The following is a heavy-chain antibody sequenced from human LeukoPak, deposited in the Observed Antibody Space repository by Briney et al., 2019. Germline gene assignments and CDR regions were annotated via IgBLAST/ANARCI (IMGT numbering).Heavy chain of an antibody. CDR3: ATDPPYSGSSAAFDI. CDR1: GYTLTELS. CDR2: FDPEDGET. J-gene: IGHJ3*02. V-gene: IGHV1-24*01. D-gene: IGHD1-26*01. Sequence: ASVKVSCKVSGYTLTELSMHWVRQAPGKGLEWMGGFDPEDGETIYALKFQGRVTMTEDTSTDTAYMELSSLRSEDTAVYYCATDPPYSGSSAAFDIWGQGTMVTVSS.